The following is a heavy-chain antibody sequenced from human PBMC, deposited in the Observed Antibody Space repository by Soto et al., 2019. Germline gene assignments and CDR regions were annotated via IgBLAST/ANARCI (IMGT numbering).Heavy chain of an antibody. Sequence: QVQLVQSGAEVKRPGASVRVSCKASGYTFTSYAMHWVRQAPGQRLEWMGWINVGNGNTKYSQNFQGRVTITRDTSATTVYMEVSSLRSEDTAVYYGARDLRVYSGSYECDYWGQGTLVTVS. D-gene: IGHD1-26*01. CDR3: ARDLRVYSGSYECDY. CDR1: GYTFTSYA. CDR2: INVGNGNT. J-gene: IGHJ4*02. V-gene: IGHV1-3*01.